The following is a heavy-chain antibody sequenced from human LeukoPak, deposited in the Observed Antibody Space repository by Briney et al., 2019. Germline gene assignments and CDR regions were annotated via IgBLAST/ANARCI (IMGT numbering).Heavy chain of an antibody. CDR2: ISYDGSNK. CDR3: AREGSSSLVYYYYGMDV. V-gene: IGHV3-30-3*01. Sequence: GGSLRLSCAASGFTFSSYAMHWVRQAPGKGLEWEAVISYDGSNKYYADSVKGRFTISRDNSKNTLYLQMNSLRAEDTAVYYCAREGSSSLVYYYYGMDVWGQGTTVTVSS. J-gene: IGHJ6*02. CDR1: GFTFSSYA. D-gene: IGHD6-6*01.